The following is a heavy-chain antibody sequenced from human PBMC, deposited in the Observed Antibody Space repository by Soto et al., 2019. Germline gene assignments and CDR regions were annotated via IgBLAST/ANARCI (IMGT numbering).Heavy chain of an antibody. CDR2: IYPGDHET. V-gene: IGHV5-51*01. J-gene: IGHJ4*02. CDR3: ARSPRSSPYFDF. Sequence: AVESLKISGHCSGYTFSNFWIGWVRQLPGQGLEWMGIIYPGDHETRYSPSFLGKVTISAETSINTAYLQWSSLEASDSAFYFCARSPRSSPYFDFWGQGALVTVSS. D-gene: IGHD6-13*01. CDR1: GYTFSNFW.